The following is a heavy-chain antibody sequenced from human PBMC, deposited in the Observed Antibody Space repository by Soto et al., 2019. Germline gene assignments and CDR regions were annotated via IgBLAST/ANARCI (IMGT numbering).Heavy chain of an antibody. D-gene: IGHD3-3*01. Sequence: GASVKVSCKASGYTFTSYDINWARQATGQGLEWMGWMNPNSGNTGYAQKFQGRVTMTRNTSISTAYMELSSLRSEDTAVYYCARSLRFLEWFRGPPHWFAPWRQGTLDPVSS. CDR1: GYTFTSYD. CDR2: MNPNSGNT. V-gene: IGHV1-8*01. J-gene: IGHJ5*02. CDR3: ARSLRFLEWFRGPPHWFAP.